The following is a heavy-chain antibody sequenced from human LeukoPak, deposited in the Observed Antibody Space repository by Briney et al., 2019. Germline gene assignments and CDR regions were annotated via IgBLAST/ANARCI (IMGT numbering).Heavy chain of an antibody. Sequence: GGSLRLSCAATGFTFSSSTMHWVRLAPGKGLEWVAVISFDGSNKYYADSVKGRFTISRDNSKTTLSLQMNSLRVEDTAVYYCAKDGAYINYQYYFDSWGRGTLVTVSS. D-gene: IGHD4-11*01. CDR1: GFTFSSST. CDR2: ISFDGSNK. CDR3: AKDGAYINYQYYFDS. J-gene: IGHJ4*02. V-gene: IGHV3-30*18.